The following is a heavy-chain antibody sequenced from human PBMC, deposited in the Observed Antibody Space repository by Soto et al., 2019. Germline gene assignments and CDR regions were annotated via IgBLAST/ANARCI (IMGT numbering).Heavy chain of an antibody. J-gene: IGHJ4*02. CDR3: ARDFDYYGSGSYWYFDY. D-gene: IGHD3-10*01. CDR2: ISSSSSYI. CDR1: GFTFSSYS. Sequence: GGSLRLSCAASGFTFSSYSMNWVRQAPGKGLEWVSSISSSSSYIYYADSVKGRFTISRDNAKNSLYLQMNSLRAEDTDVYYCARDFDYYGSGSYWYFDYWGQGTLVTVSS. V-gene: IGHV3-21*01.